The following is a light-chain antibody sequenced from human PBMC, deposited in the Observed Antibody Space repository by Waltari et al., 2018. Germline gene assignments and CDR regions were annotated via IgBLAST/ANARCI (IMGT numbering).Light chain of an antibody. J-gene: IGLJ2*01. CDR1: SSDVGGYNY. V-gene: IGLV2-14*01. Sequence: QSALTQPASVSGSPGQSITIPCTGTSSDVGGYNYFSWYQQQPGKAPKLMIYEVSNRPSGVSNRFSGSKSGNTASLTISGLQAEDEADYYCSSYTSSSPVVFGGGTKLTVL. CDR3: SSYTSSSPVV. CDR2: EVS.